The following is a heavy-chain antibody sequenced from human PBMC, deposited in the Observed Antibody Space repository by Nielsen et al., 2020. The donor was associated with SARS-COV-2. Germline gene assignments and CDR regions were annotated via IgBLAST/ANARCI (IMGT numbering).Heavy chain of an antibody. CDR2: ISAHNGNT. D-gene: IGHD3/OR15-3a*01. Sequence: ASVKVSCTASGYTFTNYGISWVRQAPGQGLEWMGWISAHNGNTKYVQKLQGRVTMTTDTSTSTAHMELRSLRSDDTAVYYCARGTGEDYWGQGTLVTVSS. J-gene: IGHJ4*02. CDR3: ARGTGEDY. V-gene: IGHV1-18*01. CDR1: GYTFTNYG.